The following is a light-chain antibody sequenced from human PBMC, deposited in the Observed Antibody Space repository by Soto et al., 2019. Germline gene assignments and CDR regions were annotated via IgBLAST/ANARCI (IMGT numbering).Light chain of an antibody. CDR3: ASITRSSTSV. CDR2: DVT. CDR1: SSDVGGYEY. J-gene: IGLJ1*01. V-gene: IGLV2-14*01. Sequence: QSALSQPASVSGSPGQSITISCTGTSSDVGGYEYVSWYQHQPDKAPKLIIYDVTNRPSGVSTRFSGSKSGNTASLTISGIQTEDEADYYCASITRSSTSVFGTGTKLTVL.